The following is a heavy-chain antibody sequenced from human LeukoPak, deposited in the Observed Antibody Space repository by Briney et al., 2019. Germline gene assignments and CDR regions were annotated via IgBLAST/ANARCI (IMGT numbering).Heavy chain of an antibody. CDR1: GGSISSYY. CDR2: IYYSGST. CDR3: ARRGVMITFGGVIAYYFDY. D-gene: IGHD3-16*02. V-gene: IGHV4-59*08. Sequence: SETLSLTCTVSGGSISSYYWSWIRQPPGKGLEWIGYIYYSGSTNYNPSPKSRVTISVDTSKNQFSLKLSSVTAADTAVYYCARRGVMITFGGVIAYYFDYWGQGTLVTVSS. J-gene: IGHJ4*02.